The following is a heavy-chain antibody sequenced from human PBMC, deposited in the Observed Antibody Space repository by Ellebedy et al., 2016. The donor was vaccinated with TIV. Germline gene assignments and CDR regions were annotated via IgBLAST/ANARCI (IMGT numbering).Heavy chain of an antibody. CDR2: IYYSGST. V-gene: IGHV4-31*03. CDR3: ARSRHITMVRRYGMDV. CDR1: GGSISSGGYY. D-gene: IGHD3-10*01. J-gene: IGHJ6*02. Sequence: SETLSLTCTVSGGSISSGGYYWSWIRQHPGKGLEWIGYIYYSGSTYYNPSLKSRVTISVDTSKNQFSLKLSSVTAADTAVYYCARSRHITMVRRYGMDVWGQGTTVTVSS.